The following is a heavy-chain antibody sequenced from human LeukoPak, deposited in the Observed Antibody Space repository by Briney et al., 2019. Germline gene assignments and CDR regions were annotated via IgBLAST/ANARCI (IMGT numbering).Heavy chain of an antibody. D-gene: IGHD3-16*01. J-gene: IGHJ4*02. CDR3: AKDGGEWGSREYYFDY. CDR2: IRYDGSNK. CDR1: GFTFSSYG. Sequence: PGGSLRLSCAASGFTFSSYGMHWVRQAPGKGLEWVAFIRYDGSNKYYADSVKGRFTISRDNSKNTLYLQMNSLRAEDTAVYYCAKDGGEWGSREYYFDYWGQGTLVTVSS. V-gene: IGHV3-30*02.